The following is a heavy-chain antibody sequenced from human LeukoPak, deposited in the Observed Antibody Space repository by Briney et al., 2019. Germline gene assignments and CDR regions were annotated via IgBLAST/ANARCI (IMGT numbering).Heavy chain of an antibody. CDR3: AKAFSAYENWPPNWFDP. CDR2: ISGSGGGT. V-gene: IGHV3-23*01. D-gene: IGHD5-12*01. J-gene: IGHJ5*02. CDR1: GFTFSTFA. Sequence: TGGSLRLSCAASGFTFSTFAMSWVRQAPGKGLEWVSSISGSGGGTYYADSVKGRLTISRDNSKNPLYLQMSSLRAEDTAVYYCAKAFSAYENWPPNWFDPWGQGTLVTVSS.